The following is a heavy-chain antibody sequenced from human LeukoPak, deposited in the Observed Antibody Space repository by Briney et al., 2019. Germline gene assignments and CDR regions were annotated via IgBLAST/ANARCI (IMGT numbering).Heavy chain of an antibody. Sequence: PGGSLRLSCAASGFTFSSYEMNWVRQAPGKGLEWVSYISSSGSTIYYADSVKGRFTISRDNAKNSLYLQMNSLRAEDTAVYYCARMASSGWFFDYWGQGTLVTVSS. J-gene: IGHJ4*02. CDR2: ISSSGSTI. CDR1: GFTFSSYE. D-gene: IGHD6-19*01. CDR3: ARMASSGWFFDY. V-gene: IGHV3-48*03.